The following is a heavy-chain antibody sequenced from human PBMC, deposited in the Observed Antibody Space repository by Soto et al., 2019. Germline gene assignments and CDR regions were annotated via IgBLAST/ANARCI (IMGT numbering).Heavy chain of an antibody. CDR3: ARGNVAIVGRRGYYYYYYMDV. V-gene: IGHV1-69*02. J-gene: IGHJ6*03. CDR1: GGTFSSYT. D-gene: IGHD5-12*01. Sequence: QVQLVQSGAEVKKPGSSVKVSCKASGGTFSSYTISWVRQAPGQGLEWMGRIIPILGIANYAQKFQGRVTITADKSTSTAYMELSSLRSEDTAVYYCARGNVAIVGRRGYYYYYYMDVWGKGTTVTVSS. CDR2: IIPILGIA.